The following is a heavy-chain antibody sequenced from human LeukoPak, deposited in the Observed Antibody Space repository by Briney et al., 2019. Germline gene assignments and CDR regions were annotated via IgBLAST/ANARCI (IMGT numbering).Heavy chain of an antibody. CDR1: GFTFSSYS. CDR3: ARAQGRNDAFDI. Sequence: PGGSLRLSCAASGFTFSSYSMNWVRQAPGKGLEWVSSISSSSSYIYYADSVKGRFTISRDNAKNSLYLQMNSLRAEDTAVYYCARAQGRNDAFDIWGQGTMVTVSS. CDR2: ISSSSSYI. D-gene: IGHD1-14*01. J-gene: IGHJ3*02. V-gene: IGHV3-21*01.